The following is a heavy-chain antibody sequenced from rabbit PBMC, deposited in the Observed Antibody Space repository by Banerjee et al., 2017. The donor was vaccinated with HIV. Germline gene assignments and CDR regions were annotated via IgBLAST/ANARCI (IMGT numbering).Heavy chain of an antibody. V-gene: IGHV1S40*01. Sequence: QSLEESGGDLVKPGASLTLTCTASGFTISSNYYMCWVRQAPGKGPEWIACIYGGSSGSTYYASWAKGRFTISKTSSTTVTLQMTSLTAADTATYFCARDYNGYTYGNLWGPGTLVTVS. D-gene: IGHD6-1*01. CDR1: GFTISSNYY. CDR3: ARDYNGYTYGNL. J-gene: IGHJ4*01. CDR2: IYGGSSGST.